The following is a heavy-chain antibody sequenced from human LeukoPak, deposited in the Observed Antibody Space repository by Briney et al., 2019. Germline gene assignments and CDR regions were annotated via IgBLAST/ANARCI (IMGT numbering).Heavy chain of an antibody. CDR3: ARGYYGSGSYRDI. Sequence: ASVKVSCKASEGTYSSYATSWGRQAPGQGLEWMGRIIPILGIANYAQKFQGRVTITADKSTSTAYMELSSLRSEDTAVYYCARGYYGSGSYRDIWGQGTMVTVSS. CDR2: IIPILGIA. V-gene: IGHV1-69*04. D-gene: IGHD3-10*01. J-gene: IGHJ3*02. CDR1: EGTYSSYA.